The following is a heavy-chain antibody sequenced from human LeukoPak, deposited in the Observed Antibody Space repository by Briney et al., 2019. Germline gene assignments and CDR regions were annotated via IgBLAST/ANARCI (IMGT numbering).Heavy chain of an antibody. CDR1: GYTFTGYY. J-gene: IGHJ4*02. D-gene: IGHD3-16*02. CDR2: INPNSGGT. CDR3: ARGDYVWGSYRYSSATAGDY. Sequence: ASVKVSCKASGYTFTGYYMHWVRQAPGQGLEWMGWINPNSGGTNYAQKFQGRVTMTRDTSISTAYMELSRLRSDDTSVYYCARGDYVWGSYRYSSATAGDYWGQGTLVTVSS. V-gene: IGHV1-2*02.